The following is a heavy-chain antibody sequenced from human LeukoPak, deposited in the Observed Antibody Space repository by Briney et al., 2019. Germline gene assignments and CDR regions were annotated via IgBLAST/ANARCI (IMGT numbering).Heavy chain of an antibody. J-gene: IGHJ4*02. CDR2: TSYDGSDK. CDR1: GFTFSSYG. Sequence: GGSLRLSCAASGFTFSSYGMHWVRQAPGKGLEWVAVTSYDGSDKYYADSVKGRFTISRDNSKNTLYLQLNSLRAEDTAVYYCVKDRWRLPVIDYWGQGTLVTVSS. V-gene: IGHV3-30*18. CDR3: VKDRWRLPVIDY. D-gene: IGHD4-17*01.